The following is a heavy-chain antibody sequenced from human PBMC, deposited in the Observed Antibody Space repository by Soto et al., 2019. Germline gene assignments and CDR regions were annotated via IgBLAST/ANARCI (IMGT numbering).Heavy chain of an antibody. D-gene: IGHD1-20*01. CDR1: GYTFTSYG. CDR2: ISPNSGST. Sequence: ASVKVSCKASGYTFTSYGISWVRQAPGQGLEWMGWISPNSGSTNYAQKFQGRVTMTRDTSISTAYMELSRLRSDDTAVYYCARDWWGSNWNDPYFDYWGQGTLVTVSS. V-gene: IGHV1-2*02. CDR3: ARDWWGSNWNDPYFDY. J-gene: IGHJ4*02.